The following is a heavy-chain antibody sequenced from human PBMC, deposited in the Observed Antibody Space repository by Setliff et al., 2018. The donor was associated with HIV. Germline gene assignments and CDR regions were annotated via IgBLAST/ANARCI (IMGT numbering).Heavy chain of an antibody. Sequence: PSETLSLTCTVSGASMRGHYWNWIRQPPGKGLEWIGHLYTDGTTEYNPSLNSRVTIFLELSKNQVSLILTSVTAADTAIYYCARNFLYSTFFSSPGPGGSNYWGHGSLVTVSS. CDR1: GASMRGHY. CDR3: ARNFLYSTFFSSPGPGGSNY. V-gene: IGHV4-4*08. D-gene: IGHD2-8*01. CDR2: LYTDGTT. J-gene: IGHJ4*01.